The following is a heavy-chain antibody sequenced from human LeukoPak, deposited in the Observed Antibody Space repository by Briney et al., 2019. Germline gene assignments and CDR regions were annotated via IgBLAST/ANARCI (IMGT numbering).Heavy chain of an antibody. CDR2: ISGSGGST. Sequence: PGGSLRLSCAASGFTFNNCAMTWVRQAPGKGLEWVSGISGSGGSTYYADSVKGRFTISRDNSKNTLYLQMNSVRAEDTAVYYCAKGGGSGNYRPDYWGQGTLVTVSS. CDR1: GFTFNNCA. J-gene: IGHJ4*02. D-gene: IGHD1-26*01. CDR3: AKGGGSGNYRPDY. V-gene: IGHV3-23*01.